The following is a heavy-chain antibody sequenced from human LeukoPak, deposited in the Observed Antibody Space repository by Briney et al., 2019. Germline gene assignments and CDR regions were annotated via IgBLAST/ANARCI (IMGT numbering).Heavy chain of an antibody. Sequence: PSETLSLTCTVFGDSISTFYWSWIRQPAGKGLEWIGHIYTSGSTNYNPSLKSRVTMSVDTSKNQFFLKLSSVTAADTAVYYCATSGWYLLPGVYWGQGTLVTVSS. CDR1: GDSISTFY. CDR3: ATSGWYLLPGVY. CDR2: IYTSGST. D-gene: IGHD6-19*01. V-gene: IGHV4-4*07. J-gene: IGHJ4*02.